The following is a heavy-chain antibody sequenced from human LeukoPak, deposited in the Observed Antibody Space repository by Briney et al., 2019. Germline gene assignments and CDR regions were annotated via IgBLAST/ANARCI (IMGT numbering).Heavy chain of an antibody. J-gene: IGHJ4*02. CDR1: GASISSSSSS. V-gene: IGHV4-39*02. Sequence: SETLSLTCTVSGASISSSSSSWGWVRQPRGKGPEWIGSIYYSGLTYDNPSLKSRVSISVDPSKNHFSLKVSSVTAADTAVYYCASGTFDDYGDYDRGDYFDHWGQGTLVTVSS. CDR2: IYYSGLT. D-gene: IGHD4-17*01. CDR3: ASGTFDDYGDYDRGDYFDH.